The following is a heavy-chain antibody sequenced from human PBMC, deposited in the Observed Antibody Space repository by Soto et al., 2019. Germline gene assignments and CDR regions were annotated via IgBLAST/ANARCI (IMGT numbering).Heavy chain of an antibody. CDR3: ASLKGDDYGDYTDAFDI. V-gene: IGHV4-34*01. J-gene: IGHJ3*02. Sequence: QVQLQQWGAGLLKPSETLSLTCAVYGGSFSGYNWSWIRQPPGKGLEWIGAINHSGSTNYNPSLKSRVTISVDTSKNQFSLKLSSVTAADTAVYYCASLKGDDYGDYTDAFDIWGQGTMVTVSS. CDR1: GGSFSGYN. D-gene: IGHD4-17*01. CDR2: INHSGST.